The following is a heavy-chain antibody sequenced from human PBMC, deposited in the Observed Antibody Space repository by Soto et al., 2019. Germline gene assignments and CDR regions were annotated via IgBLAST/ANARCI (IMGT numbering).Heavy chain of an antibody. CDR1: GYTFNSYG. Sequence: QVQLVQSGTEVKKPGASVKVSCKASGYTFNSYGISWVRQAPGQGLVWMGWINPYKGNTNYAQNLQGRLTMTTDTPTRTAYRELRSLRSDDTALYYGARGRGSFHDAFDIWGQGTMVTVSS. V-gene: IGHV1-18*01. J-gene: IGHJ3*02. CDR2: INPYKGNT. CDR3: ARGRGSFHDAFDI.